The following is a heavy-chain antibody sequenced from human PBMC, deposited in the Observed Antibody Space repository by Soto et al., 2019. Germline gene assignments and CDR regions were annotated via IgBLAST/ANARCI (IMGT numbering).Heavy chain of an antibody. J-gene: IGHJ3*02. CDR3: AREGGSYDSGGYLIRGAFDI. V-gene: IGHV4-31*03. CDR1: GDSISRIDYY. Sequence: TLSLACSVSGDSISRIDYYWTWIRQHPEKGLEWIGNIYFRGNTYYSPSLESRLTISVDTSKDQFSLKLTSVTAADTAVYYCAREGGSYDSGGYLIRGAFDIWGQGTMVTVSS. CDR2: IYFRGNT. D-gene: IGHD3-22*01.